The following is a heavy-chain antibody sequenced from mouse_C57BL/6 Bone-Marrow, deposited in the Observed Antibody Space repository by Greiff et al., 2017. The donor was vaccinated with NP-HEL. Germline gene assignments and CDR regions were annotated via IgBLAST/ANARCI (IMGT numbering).Heavy chain of an antibody. J-gene: IGHJ3*01. Sequence: QVQLQQPGAELVKPGASVKLSCKASGYTFTSYWMHWVKQRPGQGLEWIGMIHPNSGSTNYNEKFKSKATLTVDKSSSTASMQLSSLTSEDSAVYYCERCLWLRREFAFWGQGTLVTVSA. D-gene: IGHD2-2*01. V-gene: IGHV1-64*01. CDR1: GYTFTSYW. CDR2: IHPNSGST. CDR3: ERCLWLRREFAF.